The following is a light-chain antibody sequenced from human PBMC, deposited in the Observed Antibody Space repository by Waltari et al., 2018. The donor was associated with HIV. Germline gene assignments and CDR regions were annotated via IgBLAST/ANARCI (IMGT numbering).Light chain of an antibody. J-gene: IGLJ1*01. CDR2: QDS. CDR1: KWGCTW. Sequence: SYELTQPSSVSVAPGQTARITRSGAKWGCTWACWSQQNPGQSPVLVIYQDSKRPSRIPERFSGYNSGNTATLTISGTQAMDEADYYCQAWDSSTGVFGTGTKVTVL. CDR3: QAWDSSTGV. V-gene: IGLV3-1*01.